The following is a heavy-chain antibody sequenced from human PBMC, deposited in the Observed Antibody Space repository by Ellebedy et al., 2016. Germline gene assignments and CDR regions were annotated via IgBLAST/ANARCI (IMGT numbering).Heavy chain of an antibody. CDR2: MYPRDSNI. V-gene: IGHV5-51*01. J-gene: IGHJ6*04. CDR1: CYNFITYW. D-gene: IGHD2-21*01. CDR3: ATYGGLDV. Sequence: GESLKISXKASCYNFITYWIGLVRHIPEKLLERMGLMYPRDSNIRYSPSFQGHVTISADTSISTAYLQWTSLKASDSAMYYCATYGGLDVWGKGTTVTVSS.